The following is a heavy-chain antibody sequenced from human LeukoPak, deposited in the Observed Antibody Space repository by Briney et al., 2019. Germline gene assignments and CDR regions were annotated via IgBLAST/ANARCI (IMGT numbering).Heavy chain of an antibody. CDR2: INHSGST. CDR3: ARGPCQQLVDPFDY. D-gene: IGHD6-13*01. Sequence: SETLSLTCAVYGGSFSGYYWSWIRQPPGKGLEWIGEINHSGSTNYNPSLKSRVTISVDTSKNQFSLKLSSVTAADTAVYYCARGPCQQLVDPFDYWGQGTLVTVSS. V-gene: IGHV4-34*01. J-gene: IGHJ4*02. CDR1: GGSFSGYY.